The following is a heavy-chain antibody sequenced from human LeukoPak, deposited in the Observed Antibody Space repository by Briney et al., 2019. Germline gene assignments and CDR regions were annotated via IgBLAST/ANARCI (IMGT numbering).Heavy chain of an antibody. J-gene: IGHJ6*03. V-gene: IGHV3-7*01. CDR2: IKQDGSEK. D-gene: IGHD2-15*01. CDR1: GFTFSSYW. CDR3: ARAGGYCSGGSCLDYYYYMDV. Sequence: PGGSLRLSCAASGFTFSSYWMSWVRQAPGKGLEWVANIKQDGSEKYYVDSVKGRFTISRDNAKNSLYLQMNSLRAEDTAVYYCARAGGYCSGGSCLDYYYYMDVWAKGTTVTVSS.